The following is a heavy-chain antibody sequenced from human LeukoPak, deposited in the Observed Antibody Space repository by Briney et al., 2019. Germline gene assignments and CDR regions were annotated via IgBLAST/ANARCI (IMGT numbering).Heavy chain of an antibody. CDR3: ARGYCSSTSCPPKP. D-gene: IGHD2-2*01. Sequence: GGSLRLSCAASGFTFSSHAMHWVRQAPGKGLEWVAVISYDGSNKYYADSVKGRFTISRDNSKNTLYLQMNSLRAEDTAVYYCARGYCSSTSCPPKPWGQGTLVTVSS. CDR1: GFTFSSHA. V-gene: IGHV3-30-3*01. J-gene: IGHJ5*02. CDR2: ISYDGSNK.